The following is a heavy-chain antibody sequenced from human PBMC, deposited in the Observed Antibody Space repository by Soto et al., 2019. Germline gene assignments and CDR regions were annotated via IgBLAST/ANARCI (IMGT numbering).Heavy chain of an antibody. CDR2: FSLSGTT. Sequence: SETLSLTCTVSGASITGTSYWSFIRQPAGKGLEWIGRFSLSGTTNYNPSLRSRVTMSADVSKNQFSLRLTSVTAADTALYYCARGMTPPGAPAWYYFDSWGQGTLVTV. D-gene: IGHD2-8*02. J-gene: IGHJ4*02. CDR1: GASITGTSY. CDR3: ARGMTPPGAPAWYYFDS. V-gene: IGHV4-4*07.